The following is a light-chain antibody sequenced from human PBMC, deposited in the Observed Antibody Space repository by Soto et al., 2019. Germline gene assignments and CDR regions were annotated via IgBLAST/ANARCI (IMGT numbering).Light chain of an antibody. CDR2: DVS. CDR1: SSDVGGYNY. Sequence: QSALTQPRSVSGSPGQSVTISCTGTSSDVGGYNYVSWYQQHPGKAPKLMIYDVSKRPSGVPDRFSGFKSGNTASLTISGLQAEDEDDYSCCSYAGSYTWGFGGGTKLTVL. CDR3: CSYAGSYTWG. V-gene: IGLV2-11*01. J-gene: IGLJ2*01.